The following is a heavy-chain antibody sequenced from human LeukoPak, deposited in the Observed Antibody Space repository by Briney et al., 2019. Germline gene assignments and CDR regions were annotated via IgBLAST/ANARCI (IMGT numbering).Heavy chain of an antibody. J-gene: IGHJ4*02. CDR3: ARYYDILTGSLDY. Sequence: GGSLRLSCAASGFTFSSYEVNWVRQAPGKGLEWVSYISSSGSTIYYADSVKGRFTISRDNAKNSLYLQMNSLRAEDPAVYYCARYYDILTGSLDYWGQGALVTVSS. CDR2: ISSSGSTI. V-gene: IGHV3-48*03. D-gene: IGHD3-9*01. CDR1: GFTFSSYE.